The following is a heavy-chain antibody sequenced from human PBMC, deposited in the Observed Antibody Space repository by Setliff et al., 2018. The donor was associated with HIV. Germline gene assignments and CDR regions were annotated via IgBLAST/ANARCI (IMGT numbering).Heavy chain of an antibody. CDR2: INHSRST. J-gene: IGHJ4*02. V-gene: IGHV4-59*04. Sequence: LSLTCSVSGGSIGGYSWGWIRQSPGKGLEWVGHINHSRSTFYNPSLKNRVTMSIDTSKNQFSLKLTSVTAADTSVYFCASRLPLSSGSAFAYWGQGTLVTVSS. CDR3: ASRLPLSSGSAFAY. CDR1: GGSIGGYS. D-gene: IGHD3-10*01.